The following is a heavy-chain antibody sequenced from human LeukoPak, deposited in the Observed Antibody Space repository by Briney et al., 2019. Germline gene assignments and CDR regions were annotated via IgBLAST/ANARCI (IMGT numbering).Heavy chain of an antibody. CDR3: ARRADYGDYVSDYFDY. D-gene: IGHD4-17*01. V-gene: IGHV5-10-1*01. CDR2: IDPSDSYT. CDR1: GXRFTSYW. J-gene: IGHJ4*02. Sequence: HGESLKISCKGSGXRFTSYWISWGRQMPGKGLEWMGRIDPSDSYTNYSPSFQGHVTISADKSISTAYLQWSSLKASDTAMYYCARRADYGDYVSDYFDYWGQGTLVTVSS.